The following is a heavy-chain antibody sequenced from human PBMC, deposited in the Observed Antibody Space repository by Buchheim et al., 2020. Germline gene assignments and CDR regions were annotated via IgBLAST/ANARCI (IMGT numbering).Heavy chain of an antibody. D-gene: IGHD3-10*01. Sequence: VQLVESGGGVVQPGRSLRLSCAASGFTFSSYGMHWVRQAPGKGLEWISYIINGGEITLYEDSVKGRFTVSRDNAKSSLYLQMHSLRAEDTAVYFCVREGSTNYHFDFWGLGTL. CDR2: IINGGEIT. CDR3: VREGSTNYHFDF. CDR1: GFTFSSYG. V-gene: IGHV3-48*04. J-gene: IGHJ4*02.